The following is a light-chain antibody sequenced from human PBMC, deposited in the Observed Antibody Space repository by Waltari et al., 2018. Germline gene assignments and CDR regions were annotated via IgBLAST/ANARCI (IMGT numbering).Light chain of an antibody. Sequence: QSALTQPRSVSVSPGQSVTISCTGTSSDVGGYNYVSWYHQHPGKAPKLMIYDVSKRPSGVPDRFSGSKSGNTASLTISGLQAEDEADYYCCSYAGSYTFWVFGGGTKLTVL. J-gene: IGLJ3*02. CDR3: CSYAGSYTFWV. CDR2: DVS. CDR1: SSDVGGYNY. V-gene: IGLV2-11*01.